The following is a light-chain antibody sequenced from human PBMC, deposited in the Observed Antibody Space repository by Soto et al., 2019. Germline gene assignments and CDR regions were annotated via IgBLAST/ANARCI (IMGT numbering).Light chain of an antibody. J-gene: IGLJ1*01. V-gene: IGLV1-44*01. CDR3: AAWDDSLNGSNYV. CDR1: SSNIGSNT. Sequence: QSALTQPPSASGTPGQRVTISCSGNSSNIGSNTVNWYQQLPGTAPKLLIYSNNQRPSGVPDRFSGSKSGTSASLAISGLQSEDEADYYCAAWDDSLNGSNYVFGTGTKVTVL. CDR2: SNN.